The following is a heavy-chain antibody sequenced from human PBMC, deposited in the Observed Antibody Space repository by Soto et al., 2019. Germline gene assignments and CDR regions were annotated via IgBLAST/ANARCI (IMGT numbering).Heavy chain of an antibody. CDR1: GFMFSSYV. CDR3: AKDICGPSSWYNDY. Sequence: EVQLLESGGGLVQPGGSLRLSCAASGFMFSSYVMNWVRQAPGKGLEWVSSITDNGGSTYYADSVKGRFTISRDNSKNTLYLQMNRLRAGLTAVYYCAKDICGPSSWYNDYWGQGTLVTVSP. CDR2: ITDNGGST. V-gene: IGHV3-23*01. D-gene: IGHD6-19*01. J-gene: IGHJ4*02.